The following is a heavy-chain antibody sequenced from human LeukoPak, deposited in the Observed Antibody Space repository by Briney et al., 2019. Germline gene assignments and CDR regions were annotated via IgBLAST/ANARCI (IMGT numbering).Heavy chain of an antibody. J-gene: IGHJ5*02. CDR2: ISSTSSYI. CDR1: GFTFSSYS. D-gene: IGHD1-26*01. CDR3: AKDYEPLVGVHRWGDWFDP. V-gene: IGHV3-21*04. Sequence: PGGSLRLSCAASGFTFSSYSMNWVRQAPGKGLEWVSSISSTSSYIYFADSLKGRFTISRDNAKNSLYLQMNSLRAEDTAVYYCAKDYEPLVGVHRWGDWFDPWGQGTLVTVSS.